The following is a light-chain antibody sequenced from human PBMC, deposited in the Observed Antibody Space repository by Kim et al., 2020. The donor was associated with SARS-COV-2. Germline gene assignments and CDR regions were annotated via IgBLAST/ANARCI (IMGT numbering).Light chain of an antibody. CDR1: QSVSTW. CDR2: RTS. V-gene: IGKV1-5*03. CDR3: QQYDHYTS. Sequence: IQMTQSPSTLSASVGDRVTITCRASQSVSTWLAWYQLKPGKAPKLLIYRTSSLESGVPSRFRGSGSGTQFTLTISSLQPDDSATYYCQQYDHYTSFGQGTKVDIK. J-gene: IGKJ1*01.